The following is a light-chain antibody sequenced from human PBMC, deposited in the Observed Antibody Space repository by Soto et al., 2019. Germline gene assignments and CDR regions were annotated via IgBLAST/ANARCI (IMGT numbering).Light chain of an antibody. Sequence: QSVLTQPPSVSGAPGQRVTISCTGSNSNLGAGYDVHWYQQLPGTAPKPLLYNNANRPSGVPDRFSGSKSGASASLAITGLQAEDEADYYCQSYDNRHVVFGGGTKVTVL. CDR2: NNA. V-gene: IGLV1-40*01. J-gene: IGLJ2*01. CDR1: NSNLGAGYD. CDR3: QSYDNRHVV.